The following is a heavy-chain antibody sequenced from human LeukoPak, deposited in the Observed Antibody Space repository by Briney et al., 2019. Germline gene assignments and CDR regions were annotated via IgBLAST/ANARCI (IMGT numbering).Heavy chain of an antibody. CDR3: AKDIGYDSSGTDAFDI. V-gene: IGHV3-9*01. CDR1: GFTFDDYA. D-gene: IGHD3-22*01. Sequence: GGSLRLSCAASGFTFDDYAMHWVRQAPGKGLEWVSGISWNSGSIGYADSVKGRFTISRDNAKNSLYLQMNSLRAEDTALYYCAKDIGYDSSGTDAFDIWSQGTMVTVSS. J-gene: IGHJ3*02. CDR2: ISWNSGSI.